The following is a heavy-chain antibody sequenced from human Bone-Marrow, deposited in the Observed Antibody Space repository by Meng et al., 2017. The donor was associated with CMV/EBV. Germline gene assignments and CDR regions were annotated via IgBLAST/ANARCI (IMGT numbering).Heavy chain of an antibody. J-gene: IGHJ4*02. CDR1: GFTFSSYS. D-gene: IGHD2-15*01. CDR3: ASCRSDLSADY. CDR2: IRSKAYGGTT. V-gene: IGHV3-49*04. Sequence: GGSLRLSCAASGFTFSSYSMNWVRQAPGKGLEWVGFIRSKAYGGTTEYAASVKGRFTISRDDSKSIAYPQMNSLKTEDTAVYYCASCRSDLSADYWGQGTLVTVSS.